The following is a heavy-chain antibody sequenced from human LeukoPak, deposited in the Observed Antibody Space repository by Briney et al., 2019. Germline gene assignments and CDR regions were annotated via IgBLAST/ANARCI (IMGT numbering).Heavy chain of an antibody. D-gene: IGHD1-26*01. CDR3: ARAKWELPLWAFDI. CDR1: GFTFSSYA. V-gene: IGHV3-23*01. CDR2: ISGSGGST. J-gene: IGHJ3*02. Sequence: GGSLRLSCAASGFTFSSYAMSWVRQAPGKGLEWVSAISGSGGSTYYADSVKGRFTISRDNAKNSLYLQMNSLRAEDTAAYYCARAKWELPLWAFDIWGQGTMVTVSS.